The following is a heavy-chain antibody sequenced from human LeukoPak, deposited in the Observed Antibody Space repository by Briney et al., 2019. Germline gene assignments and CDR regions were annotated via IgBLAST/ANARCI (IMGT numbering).Heavy chain of an antibody. D-gene: IGHD6-19*01. CDR3: AAGYSSGGEFYFDY. CDR1: GFTFSSYA. Sequence: GRSLRLSCAASGFTFSSYAMHWVRQAPGKGLEWVAVISYDGSNKYYADSVKGRFTISRDNSKNTLYLQMNSLRAEDTAVYYCAAGYSSGGEFYFDYWGQGTLVTVSS. CDR2: ISYDGSNK. V-gene: IGHV3-30*04. J-gene: IGHJ4*02.